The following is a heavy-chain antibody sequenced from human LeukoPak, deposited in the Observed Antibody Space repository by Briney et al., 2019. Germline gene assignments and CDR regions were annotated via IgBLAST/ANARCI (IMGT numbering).Heavy chain of an antibody. CDR2: IYYTGST. CDR3: AQGSSNWANFDY. J-gene: IGHJ4*02. CDR1: GDSISSSY. Sequence: SETLSLTCSVSGDSISSSYWSWIRQPPGKGLEWIGFIYYTGSTNYNPSLKSRVTISVDTSKNQFSLKLSSVTAADAAVYYCAQGSSNWANFDYWGQGTLVTVSS. D-gene: IGHD4-11*01. V-gene: IGHV4-59*01.